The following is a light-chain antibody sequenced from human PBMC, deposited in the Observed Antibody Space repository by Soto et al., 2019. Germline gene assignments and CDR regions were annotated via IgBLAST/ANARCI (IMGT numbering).Light chain of an antibody. CDR1: QTIMTY. CDR2: AAS. V-gene: IGKV1-39*01. J-gene: IGKJ1*01. CDR3: QQSYNSPQT. Sequence: DIQMTQSPSSLSASVGDEVTITCRARQTIMTYLNWYQLKPGKPPRLLIYAASSLQSGVPSRFSGSGSGTDFTLTISRLQPADFATYACQQSYNSPQTYGQGTKVEIK.